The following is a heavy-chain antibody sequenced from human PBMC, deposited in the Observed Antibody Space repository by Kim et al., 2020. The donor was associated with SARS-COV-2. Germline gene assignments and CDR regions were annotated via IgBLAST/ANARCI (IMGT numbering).Heavy chain of an antibody. CDR1: GFSFSSYA. V-gene: IGHV3-23*01. CDR3: AKDRVSSSGWYGRALDY. Sequence: GGSLRLSCAASGFSFSSYAMSWVRQAPGKGLDWVSAITGSGAGTYFADSVKGRFTISRDNSKNTLYLQLNSLRAEDTAVYFCAKDRVSSSGWYGRALDYWGQGTLVTGSS. J-gene: IGHJ4*02. CDR2: ITGSGAGT. D-gene: IGHD6-19*01.